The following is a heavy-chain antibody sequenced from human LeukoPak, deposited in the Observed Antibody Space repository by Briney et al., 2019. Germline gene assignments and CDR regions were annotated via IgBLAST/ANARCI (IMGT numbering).Heavy chain of an antibody. D-gene: IGHD4-17*01. CDR3: ARNAFDYGDYGY. V-gene: IGHV1-2*02. Sequence: ASVEVSCKASGYTFTGYYKHWVRQAPGQGLEWMGWINPNSGGTNYAQKFQGRVTMTRDTSISTAYMELSRLRSDDTAVYYCARNAFDYGDYGYWGQGTLVTVSS. CDR2: INPNSGGT. J-gene: IGHJ4*02. CDR1: GYTFTGYY.